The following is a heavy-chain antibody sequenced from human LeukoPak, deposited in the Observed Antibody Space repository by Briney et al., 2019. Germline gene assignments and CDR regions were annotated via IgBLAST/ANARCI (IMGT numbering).Heavy chain of an antibody. CDR1: GFTFSRSA. J-gene: IGHJ4*02. CDR3: AGTPLWFGELLLDY. V-gene: IGHV3-7*03. D-gene: IGHD3-10*01. Sequence: GGSLRLSCAASGFTFSRSAMSWVRQAPGKGLEWVANIKQDGSEKYYVDSVKGRFTISRDNAKNSLYLQMNSLRAEDTAVYYCAGTPLWFGELLLDYWGQGTLVTVSS. CDR2: IKQDGSEK.